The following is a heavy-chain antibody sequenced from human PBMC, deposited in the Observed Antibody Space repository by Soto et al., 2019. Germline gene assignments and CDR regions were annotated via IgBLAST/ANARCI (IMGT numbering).Heavy chain of an antibody. Sequence: QVQLVESGGGVVQPGRSLRLSCAASGFTFSDYGMHWVRQSPGKGLEWVAVVWFDGSTEYYADSVKGRFTISRDNSKSTLYLQMSSLRADDSAVYFCARIQRVGNPVAGFDYWGQGTLVTVSS. CDR2: VWFDGSTE. D-gene: IGHD6-19*01. CDR3: ARIQRVGNPVAGFDY. V-gene: IGHV3-33*01. CDR1: GFTFSDYG. J-gene: IGHJ4*02.